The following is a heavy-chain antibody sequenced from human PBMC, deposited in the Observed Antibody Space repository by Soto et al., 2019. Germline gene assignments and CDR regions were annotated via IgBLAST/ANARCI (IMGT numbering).Heavy chain of an antibody. CDR1: GYSFGNFW. CDR3: AKTLVGGGGLDI. D-gene: IGHD1-26*01. CDR2: VYPDDSDI. Sequence: EVQLVQSGAEVKKPGESLKISCTGSGYSFGNFWIAWVRQMPGKGLEWMGIVYPDDSDIRYSPSFQCQVTISADKSVSAGYLHLGPLRAADTAIYYWAKTLVGGGGLDIWGQGTGVTVSS. V-gene: IGHV5-51*01. J-gene: IGHJ3*02.